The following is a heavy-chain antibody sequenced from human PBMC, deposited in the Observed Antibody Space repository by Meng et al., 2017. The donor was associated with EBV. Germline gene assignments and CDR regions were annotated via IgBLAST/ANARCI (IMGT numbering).Heavy chain of an antibody. CDR3: ARGFDYFDY. CDR2: ISAYNGNT. J-gene: IGHJ4*02. D-gene: IGHD3-16*01. V-gene: IGHV1-18*01. Sequence: HDQRVQSGDEVKTPAPSGKVSCKAFGYTFTSYGIRRVGQAPGQGLEWMGWISAYNGNTNYTQKIQGRVTMNKDTSTSIASMDVRSMRSDDTAVYYCARGFDYFDYWGQGTLATVSS. CDR1: GYTFTSYG.